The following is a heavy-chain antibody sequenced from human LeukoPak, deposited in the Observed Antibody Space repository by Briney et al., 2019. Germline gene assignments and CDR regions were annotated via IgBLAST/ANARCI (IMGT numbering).Heavy chain of an antibody. J-gene: IGHJ4*02. CDR1: GGSFGSYY. D-gene: IGHD1-26*01. CDR2: IHTSGTT. V-gene: IGHV4-4*07. CDR3: ARDSGTTLY. Sequence: SDTLSLTCNVSGGSFGSYYWSWIRQPAGKGLEWIGRIHTSGTTNYSPSLKSRVTMSVDTSKNQFSLKLSSVTAVDTAVYFCARDSGTTLYWGQGTLVTVSS.